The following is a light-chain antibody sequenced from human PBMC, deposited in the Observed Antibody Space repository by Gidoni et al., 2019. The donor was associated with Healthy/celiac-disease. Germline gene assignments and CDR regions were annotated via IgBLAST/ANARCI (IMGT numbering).Light chain of an antibody. Sequence: EIVLTQSPGTLSLSPGERAPLSCRASQSVSSSYLAWYQQKPGQAPRLLIYGASSRATGIPDRFSGSGSGTDFTLTISSLEPEDFAVYYCQQYGSSFFTFGPGTKVDIK. J-gene: IGKJ3*01. CDR3: QQYGSSFFT. CDR2: GAS. CDR1: QSVSSSY. V-gene: IGKV3-20*01.